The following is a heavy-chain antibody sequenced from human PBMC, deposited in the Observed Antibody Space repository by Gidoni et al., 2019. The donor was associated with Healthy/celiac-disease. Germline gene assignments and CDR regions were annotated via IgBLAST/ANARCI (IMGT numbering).Heavy chain of an antibody. CDR1: GGTFSSYA. J-gene: IGHJ2*01. Sequence: QVQLVQSGAEVKKPGSSGKVYCKASGGTFSSYAISWVRQAPGQGLEWMGGIIPIFGTANYAQKFHGRVTITADKSTSTAYMELSSLRSEDTAVYYCARESYGGNNWYFDLWGRGTLVTVSS. V-gene: IGHV1-69*06. CDR2: IIPIFGTA. D-gene: IGHD2-15*01. CDR3: ARESYGGNNWYFDL.